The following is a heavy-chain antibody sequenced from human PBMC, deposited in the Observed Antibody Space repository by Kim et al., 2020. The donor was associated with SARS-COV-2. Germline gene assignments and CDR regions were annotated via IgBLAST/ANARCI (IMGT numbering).Heavy chain of an antibody. CDR1: GYTFTSYD. D-gene: IGHD3-9*01. V-gene: IGHV1-8*01. CDR3: ARGRNFDWLLPSYYYYYGMDV. Sequence: ASVKFSCKASGYTFTSYDINWVRQATGQGLEWMGWMNPNSGNTGYAQKFQGRVTMTRNTSISTAYMELSSLRSEDTAVYYCARGRNFDWLLPSYYYYYGMDVWGQGTTVTVSS. CDR2: MNPNSGNT. J-gene: IGHJ6*02.